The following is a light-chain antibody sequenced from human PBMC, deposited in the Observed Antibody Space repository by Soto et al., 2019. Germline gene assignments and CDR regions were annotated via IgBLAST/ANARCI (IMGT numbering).Light chain of an antibody. Sequence: IQMTQSPSSLSASVGDTVTMTCRASQGIRNDLGWYQQKPGKAPKLLIYAASSLQSGVPSRLSGSGSGTDFTLTISSLQPEDFATYYCLQDYNYPRTFGQGTKVDIK. J-gene: IGKJ1*01. CDR1: QGIRND. V-gene: IGKV1-6*01. CDR3: LQDYNYPRT. CDR2: AAS.